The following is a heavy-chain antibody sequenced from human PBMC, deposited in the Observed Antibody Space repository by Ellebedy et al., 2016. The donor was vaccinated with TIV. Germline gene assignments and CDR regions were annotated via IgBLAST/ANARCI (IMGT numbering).Heavy chain of an antibody. D-gene: IGHD3-22*01. CDR1: GFTFSDYY. V-gene: IGHV3-11*06. CDR2: ISSNSGFT. Sequence: GESLKISCAASGFTFSDYYMNWIRQAPGKGLEWVSYISSNSGFTNYVDSVKGRFTISRDNAENSLYLQMNSLRSEDTALYYCARARGDYYDSSGYYSYNSWGQGTLVTVSS. CDR3: ARARGDYYDSSGYYSYNS. J-gene: IGHJ4*02.